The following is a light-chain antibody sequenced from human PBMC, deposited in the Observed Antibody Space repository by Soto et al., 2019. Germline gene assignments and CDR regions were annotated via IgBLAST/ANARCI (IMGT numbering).Light chain of an antibody. CDR1: SSDVGGYNY. CDR2: DVS. CDR3: CSYTSSITYV. V-gene: IGLV2-11*01. J-gene: IGLJ1*01. Sequence: QSVLTQPRSVSGSPGQSVTISCSGTSSDVGGYNYVSWYQQYAGKAPKLMIYDVSKRPSGVPDRFSGSKSGNTASLTITGLQAEDEADYYCCSYTSSITYVFGTGTKVTVL.